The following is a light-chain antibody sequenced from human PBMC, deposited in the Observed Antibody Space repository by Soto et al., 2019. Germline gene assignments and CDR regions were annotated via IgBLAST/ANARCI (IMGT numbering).Light chain of an antibody. V-gene: IGKV3-15*01. CDR1: QSVSLS. CDR3: QQYQIWPSWT. CDR2: GAS. Sequence: EIVLTQSPATLSVSLGHSATLSCRASQSVSLSLAWYQMRPGQPPRLLIYGASTRATDIPARFSGSGSGTDFTLTISSLQSEDLAVYFCQQYQIWPSWTFGQGTKVDIK. J-gene: IGKJ1*01.